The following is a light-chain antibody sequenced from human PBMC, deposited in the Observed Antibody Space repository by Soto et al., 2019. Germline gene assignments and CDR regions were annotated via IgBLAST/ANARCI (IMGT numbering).Light chain of an antibody. Sequence: EIVLTQSPGTLSLSPGERATLSCRASQSVSSNYLAWYQQKPGQAPSLLIYGASSRATGIPDRFSGSGSVTDFTLTISRLEPEDFAVYYCQQYGRSPRTFGPGTKVDIK. J-gene: IGKJ3*01. CDR1: QSVSSNY. CDR3: QQYGRSPRT. CDR2: GAS. V-gene: IGKV3-20*01.